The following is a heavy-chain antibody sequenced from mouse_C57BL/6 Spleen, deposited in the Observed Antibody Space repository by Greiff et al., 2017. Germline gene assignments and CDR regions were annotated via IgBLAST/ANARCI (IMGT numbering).Heavy chain of an antibody. D-gene: IGHD2-10*01. Sequence: QVQLQQPGAELVKPGASVKLSCKASGYTFTSYWMHWVKQRPGQGLEWIGMIHPNSGSNNYNEKFKSKATLTVDKSSSKAYMQLSRLTSEDSAVYYSARSYYGNCVYALDYWGQGTSVTVSS. J-gene: IGHJ4*01. CDR1: GYTFTSYW. CDR3: ARSYYGNCVYALDY. V-gene: IGHV1-64*01. CDR2: IHPNSGSN.